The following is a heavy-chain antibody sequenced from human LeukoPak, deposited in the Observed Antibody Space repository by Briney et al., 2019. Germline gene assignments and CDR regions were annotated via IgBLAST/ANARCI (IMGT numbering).Heavy chain of an antibody. CDR1: GFTFSNFW. V-gene: IGHV3-74*01. D-gene: IGHD3-22*01. J-gene: IGHJ3*02. CDR3: ARVRRYYDTTGSDDAFDI. CDR2: INTDGTNT. Sequence: PGGSLRLSCAASGFTFSNFWMHWVRQAPGKGLVWVSRINTDGTNTNYADSVKGRLTISRDNAKNTLYLQMNSLRAEDTAAYYCARVRRYYDTTGSDDAFDIWGQGTMVTVSS.